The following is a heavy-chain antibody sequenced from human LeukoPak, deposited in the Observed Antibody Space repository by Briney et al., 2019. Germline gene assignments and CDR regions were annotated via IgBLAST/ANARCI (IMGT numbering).Heavy chain of an antibody. V-gene: IGHV2-5*01. J-gene: IGHJ4*02. Sequence: SGPTLVKPTQTLTLTCTFSGFSLSTSGIDLGWIRQHPGKALEWLALIYWNDAKRYSPSLKSRLTITKDTSKNQVVLTMTNMDPVDTATYYCALSTTVGSPFDYWGQGTLVTVSP. D-gene: IGHD1-1*01. CDR3: ALSTTVGSPFDY. CDR2: IYWNDAK. CDR1: GFSLSTSGID.